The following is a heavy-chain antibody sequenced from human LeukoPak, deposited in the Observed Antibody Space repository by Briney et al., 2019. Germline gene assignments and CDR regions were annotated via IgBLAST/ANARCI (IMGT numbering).Heavy chain of an antibody. V-gene: IGHV1-2*02. CDR3: ARDLGYSYGYGPFDY. CDR1: GYTFTGYY. J-gene: IGHJ4*02. D-gene: IGHD5-18*01. Sequence: ASVKVSCKASGYTFTGYYMHWVRQAPGQGLEWMGWINPNSGGTNHAQKFQGRVTMTRDTSISTAYMELSRLRSDDTAVYYCARDLGYSYGYGPFDYWGQGTLVTVSS. CDR2: INPNSGGT.